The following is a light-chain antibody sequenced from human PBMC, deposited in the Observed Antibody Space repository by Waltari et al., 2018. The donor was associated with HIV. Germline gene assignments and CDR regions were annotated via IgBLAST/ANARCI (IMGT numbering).Light chain of an antibody. CDR2: AND. Sequence: QSVLTQSPSVSGTPGQRVTIPCSGSSANIGSNFVFWYQQIPRTAPKLLMYANDERPLGFPDRFSGSKSGTSASLAISGLRPEDEADYYCAAWDDSLSGVVFGGGTKVTVL. J-gene: IGLJ2*01. V-gene: IGLV1-47*01. CDR1: SANIGSNF. CDR3: AAWDDSLSGVV.